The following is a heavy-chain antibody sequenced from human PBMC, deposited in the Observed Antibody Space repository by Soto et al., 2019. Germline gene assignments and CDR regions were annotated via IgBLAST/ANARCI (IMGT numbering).Heavy chain of an antibody. J-gene: IGHJ6*02. V-gene: IGHV3-30-3*01. CDR2: ISPDGSTE. CDR3: ARRFLGWFKDGLDV. Sequence: QVQMVESGGGVVRPGRPLTLSCAASGFTFSDYAMHWVRQAPGKGMEWVAVISPDGSTEGYADSVKGRFTISRDNSKNTLFLEMNSLRVEDTAEYFCARRFLGWFKDGLDVWGQGTTVTVSS. CDR1: GFTFSDYA. D-gene: IGHD3-3*01.